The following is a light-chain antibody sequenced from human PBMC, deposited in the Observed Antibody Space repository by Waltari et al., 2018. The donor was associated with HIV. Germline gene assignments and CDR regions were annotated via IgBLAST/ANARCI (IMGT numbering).Light chain of an antibody. CDR1: ELAETY. Sequence: SYELTQSSAVYALPRQTDSITCSGDELAETYVSGYQQKPGQSPVLVIYQSSKRPSEIPERFSGSNSGDTATLTISGTQAVDEADYYCQAWDSSSAVVFGGGTKLTVL. J-gene: IGLJ2*01. V-gene: IGLV3-1*01. CDR3: QAWDSSSAVV. CDR2: QSS.